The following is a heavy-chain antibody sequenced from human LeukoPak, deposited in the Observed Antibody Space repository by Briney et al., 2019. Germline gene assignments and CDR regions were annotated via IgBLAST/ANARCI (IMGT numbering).Heavy chain of an antibody. CDR2: IYYSGST. CDR1: GSSISSGYY. J-gene: IGHJ6*03. D-gene: IGHD6-13*01. CDR3: ARDERGSSWPYYYYYMDV. V-gene: IGHV4-38-2*02. Sequence: SETLSLTCTVSGSSISSGYYWGWIRQPPGKGLEWIGSIYYSGSTYYNPSLKSRVTISVDTSKNQFSLKLSSVTAADTAVYYCARDERGSSWPYYYYYMDVWGKGTTVTVSS.